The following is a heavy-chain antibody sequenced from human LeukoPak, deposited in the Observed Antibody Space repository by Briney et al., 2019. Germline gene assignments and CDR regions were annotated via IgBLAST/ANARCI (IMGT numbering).Heavy chain of an antibody. CDR3: ARKPVVGAIDS. D-gene: IGHD1-26*01. Sequence: SETLSLTCTVSGGSISSSSYYWGWIRQTPGKGLEWIGEIIHSGSTDYNPSLKSRVTISIDMSKNQFSLKLNSVTAADTAVYYCARKPVVGAIDSWGQGTLVTVSS. CDR1: GGSISSSSYY. CDR2: IIHSGST. J-gene: IGHJ4*02. V-gene: IGHV4-39*07.